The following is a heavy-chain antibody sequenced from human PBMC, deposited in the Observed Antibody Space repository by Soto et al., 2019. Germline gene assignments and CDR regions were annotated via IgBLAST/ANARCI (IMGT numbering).Heavy chain of an antibody. CDR2: ISGDGTTI. CDR3: ARSSGSIYYFTY. D-gene: IGHD3-10*01. V-gene: IGHV3-11*01. Sequence: GGSLRLSCAASGFTFSDYYMSWLRQAPGKGLEWISYISGDGTTIYSADSVKGRFTVSRDNAKNSQYLQMNSLRAEDTAVYYCARSSGSIYYFTYWGQGTLVTVS. J-gene: IGHJ4*02. CDR1: GFTFSDYY.